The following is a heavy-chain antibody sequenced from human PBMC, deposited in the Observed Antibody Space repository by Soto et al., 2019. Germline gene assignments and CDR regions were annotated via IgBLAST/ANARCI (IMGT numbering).Heavy chain of an antibody. V-gene: IGHV4-31*03. CDR1: GGSISSGGYY. Sequence: SETLSLTCTVSGGSISSGGYYWSWIRQHPGKGLEWIGYIYYSGSTYYNPSLKSRVTISVDTSKNQFSLKLSSVTAADTAVYYCARGGSSSKGRYYYYGMDVWGQGTTVTVSS. D-gene: IGHD6-6*01. J-gene: IGHJ6*02. CDR2: IYYSGST. CDR3: ARGGSSSKGRYYYYGMDV.